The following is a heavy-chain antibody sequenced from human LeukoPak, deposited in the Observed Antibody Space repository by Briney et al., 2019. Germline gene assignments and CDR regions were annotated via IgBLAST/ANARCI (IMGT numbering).Heavy chain of an antibody. V-gene: IGHV4-4*07. Sequence: SETLSLTCTVSGGSISSYYWSWIRQPAGKGLEWIGRIYTSGSTNYNPSLKSRVTISVDTSKNQFSLKLSSVTAAGTAVYYCARVSRRGYSGYDYYYYGMDVWGQGTTVTVSS. CDR2: IYTSGST. CDR3: ARVSRRGYSGYDYYYYGMDV. J-gene: IGHJ6*02. CDR1: GGSISSYY. D-gene: IGHD5-12*01.